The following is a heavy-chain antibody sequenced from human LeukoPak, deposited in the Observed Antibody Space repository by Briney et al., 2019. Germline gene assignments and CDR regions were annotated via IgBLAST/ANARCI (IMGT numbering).Heavy chain of an antibody. Sequence: GGSLRLSCAASGFTFSSYGMHWVRQAPGKGLEWVSSISSSSSYIYYADSVKGRFTISRDNAKNSLYLQMNSLRAEDTAAYYCARDPLYSNYDYWGQGTLVTVSS. CDR1: GFTFSSYG. CDR2: ISSSSSYI. J-gene: IGHJ4*02. CDR3: ARDPLYSNYDY. D-gene: IGHD4-11*01. V-gene: IGHV3-21*01.